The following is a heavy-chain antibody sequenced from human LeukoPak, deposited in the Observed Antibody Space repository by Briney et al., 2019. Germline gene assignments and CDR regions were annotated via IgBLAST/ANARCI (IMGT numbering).Heavy chain of an antibody. V-gene: IGHV3-30-3*01. Sequence: PGGSLRLSCAASGFTFSSYAMHWVRQAPGKGLEWVAAISYDGSNKYYADSVKGRFTISRDNSKNTLYLQMNSLRAEDTAVYYCARGIAVADYYFDYWGQGTLVTVSS. CDR3: ARGIAVADYYFDY. J-gene: IGHJ4*02. D-gene: IGHD6-19*01. CDR2: ISYDGSNK. CDR1: GFTFSSYA.